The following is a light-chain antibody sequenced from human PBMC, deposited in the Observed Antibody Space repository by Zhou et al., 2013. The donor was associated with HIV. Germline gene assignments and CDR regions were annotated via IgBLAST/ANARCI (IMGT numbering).Light chain of an antibody. CDR3: QHLNSDPLYT. V-gene: IGKV1-5*03. Sequence: DIQMTQSPSTLSASVGDRVTITCRASQSISSWLAWYQQKPGKAPKLLIYKASSLESGVPSRFSGIGSGTDFTLTIKTTXRLEXFATYYCQHLNSDPLYTFGQGTRLEI. J-gene: IGKJ2*01. CDR1: QSISSW. CDR2: KAS.